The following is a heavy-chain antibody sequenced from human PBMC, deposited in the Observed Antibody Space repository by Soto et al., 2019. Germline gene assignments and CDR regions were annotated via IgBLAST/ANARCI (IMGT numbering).Heavy chain of an antibody. CDR3: AKDLGFVPQLPWYY. V-gene: IGHV3-23*01. D-gene: IGHD2-2*01. J-gene: IGHJ4*02. Sequence: GGSRRLSGAASGFTYSSYAMSWDRQAPGKGLEWVSAISGSGGSTYYAGSVKGRFTISRDNSKNTLYLQMNSLRAEDTAVYYCAKDLGFVPQLPWYYWGEGTLVTVSS. CDR2: ISGSGGST. CDR1: GFTYSSYA.